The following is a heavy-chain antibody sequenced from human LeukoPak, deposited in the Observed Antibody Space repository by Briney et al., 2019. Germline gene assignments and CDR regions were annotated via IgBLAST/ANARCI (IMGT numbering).Heavy chain of an antibody. CDR2: INPNSGGT. J-gene: IGHJ4*02. CDR3: AKGLYSGSYDGFDS. CDR1: GYTFTGYY. Sequence: GASVKVSCKASGYTFTGYYMHWVRQAPGQGLEWMGRINPNSGGTNYAQKFQGRVTMTRDTSISTAYMELSRLRSDDTAVYYCAKGLYSGSYDGFDSWGQGALVTVSS. D-gene: IGHD1-26*01. V-gene: IGHV1-2*06.